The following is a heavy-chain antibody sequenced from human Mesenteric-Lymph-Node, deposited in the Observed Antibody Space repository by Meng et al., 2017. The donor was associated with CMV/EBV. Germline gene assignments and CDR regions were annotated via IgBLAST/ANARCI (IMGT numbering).Heavy chain of an antibody. V-gene: IGHV4-61*01. J-gene: IGHJ4*02. CDR3: ARVAADCGGDCRYYFDY. CDR2: IYYTGST. Sequence: VRSGSYYWSCVPQPPGTGLEWFVYIYYTGSTHYNPSLASRVTISIDTSKNQFSLKLSSVTSADTAVYYCARVAADCGGDCRYYFDYWGQGTLVTVSS. D-gene: IGHD2-21*01. CDR1: VRSGSYY.